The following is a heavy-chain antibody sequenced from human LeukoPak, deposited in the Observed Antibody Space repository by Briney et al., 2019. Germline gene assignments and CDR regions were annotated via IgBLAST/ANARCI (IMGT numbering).Heavy chain of an antibody. J-gene: IGHJ3*02. Sequence: CYSGSTYYNPSLKSRVTISVDTSKNQFSLKLSSVTAADTAVYYCARDHRRSSSLDAFDIWGQGTMVTVSS. CDR3: ARDHRRSSSLDAFDI. V-gene: IGHV4-39*07. D-gene: IGHD6-13*01. CDR2: CYSGST.